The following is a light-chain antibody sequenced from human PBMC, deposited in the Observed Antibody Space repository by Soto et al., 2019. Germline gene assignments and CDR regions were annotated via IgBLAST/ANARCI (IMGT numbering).Light chain of an antibody. J-gene: IGKJ5*01. CDR3: QQYGSSPIT. V-gene: IGKV3-20*01. Sequence: EIVLTQSPGTLSLSPGERASLSCRADQSVNSVYLAWYQHKPGQAPRLLIYGASDRATGIPDRFSGSGSGTDFTLTIRGLEPEDAAVYYCQQYGSSPITFGQGTRLEIK. CDR1: QSVNSVY. CDR2: GAS.